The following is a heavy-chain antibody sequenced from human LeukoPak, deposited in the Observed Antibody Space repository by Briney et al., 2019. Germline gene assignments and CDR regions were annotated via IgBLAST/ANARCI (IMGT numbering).Heavy chain of an antibody. Sequence: PGGSLRLSCAASGFTFSSYAMNWVRQAPGKGLEWVSSISDTGGTTYYTDSVKGRFTISRDNSKNTLYLKMNGLRAEDTAVYYCARKYCTSTKCYHVDYWGQGTLVTVSS. CDR2: ISDTGGTT. CDR1: GFTFSSYA. J-gene: IGHJ4*02. V-gene: IGHV3-23*01. CDR3: ARKYCTSTKCYHVDY. D-gene: IGHD2-2*01.